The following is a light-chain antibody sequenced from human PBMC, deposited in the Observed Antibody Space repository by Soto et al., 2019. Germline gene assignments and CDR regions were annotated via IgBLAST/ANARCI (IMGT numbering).Light chain of an antibody. J-gene: IGLJ1*01. CDR1: SSDVGGYNY. CDR2: GVS. CDR3: SSYTTSSTFV. V-gene: IGLV2-14*01. Sequence: QSVLTQPASVSGSPGQSITIPCTGTSSDVGGYNYVSWYQHHPGKAPKLMIYGVSNRPSGVSNRFSGSKSGNTASLTISGLQAEDEADYYCSSYTTSSTFVSATGTK.